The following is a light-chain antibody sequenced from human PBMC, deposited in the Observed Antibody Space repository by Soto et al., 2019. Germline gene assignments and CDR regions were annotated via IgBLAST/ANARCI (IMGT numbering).Light chain of an antibody. CDR3: QQYNNWPPIT. CDR1: QSVRSS. CDR2: GAS. Sequence: EIVMTQSPATLSVSPGERATLSCRASQSVRSSVAWYQQKPGQAPRLFIYGASTRATGIPARFSGSGSGTEFTLTINSLQSEDFAIYYCQQYNNWPPITFGQGTRLEIK. V-gene: IGKV3-15*01. J-gene: IGKJ5*01.